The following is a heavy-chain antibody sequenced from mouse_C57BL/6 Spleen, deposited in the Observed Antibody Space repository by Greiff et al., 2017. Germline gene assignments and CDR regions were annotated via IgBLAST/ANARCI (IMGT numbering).Heavy chain of an antibody. D-gene: IGHD1-1*01. V-gene: IGHV5-4*01. CDR1: GFTFSSYA. J-gene: IGHJ4*01. CDR2: ISDGGSYT. Sequence: EVKLMESGGGLVKPGGSLKLSCAASGFTFSSYAMSWVRQTPEKRLEWVATISDGGSYTYYPDNVKGRFTISRDNAKNNLYLQMSHLKSEDTAMYYGARDRITTPYAMDDWGQGTSVTVSS. CDR3: ARDRITTPYAMDD.